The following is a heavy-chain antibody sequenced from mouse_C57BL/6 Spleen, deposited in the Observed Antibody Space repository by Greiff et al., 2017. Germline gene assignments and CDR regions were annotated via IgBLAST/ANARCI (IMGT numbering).Heavy chain of an antibody. CDR2: ISSGGDYI. D-gene: IGHD4-1*01. Sequence: EVKLVESGAGLVKPGGSLKLSCAASGFTFSSYAMSWVRQTPEKRLEWVAYISSGGDYIYYADTVKGRFTISRDNARNTLYLQMSSLKSEDTAMYYCTTNWDWYFDVWGTGTTVTVSS. CDR1: GFTFSSYA. V-gene: IGHV5-9-1*02. J-gene: IGHJ1*03. CDR3: TTNWDWYFDV.